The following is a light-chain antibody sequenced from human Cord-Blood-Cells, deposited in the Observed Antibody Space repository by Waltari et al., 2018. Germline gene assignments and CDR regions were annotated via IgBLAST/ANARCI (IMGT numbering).Light chain of an antibody. CDR1: QSVSSY. V-gene: IGKV3-11*01. CDR2: DAS. J-gene: IGKJ5*01. CDR3: QQRSNWIT. Sequence: EIVLTHSPATLSLSPGERVTLACMGSQSVSSYLAWYQQKPGQAPRLLIYDASSRATGIPARFSGSGSGTDFTLTISSLEPEDFAVYYCQQRSNWITFGQGTRLEIK.